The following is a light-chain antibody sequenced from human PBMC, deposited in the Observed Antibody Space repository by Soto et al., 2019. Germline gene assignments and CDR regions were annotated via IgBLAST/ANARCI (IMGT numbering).Light chain of an antibody. Sequence: IQVTQAPSTLSASVGDRVTITCRASQSIRSWLAWHQQNPGKAPKLLTYDASRSESGPPSRFSGSGAATEFTLTISSLQPDYFATYYCQQHNSYSGTFGQGTKVDIK. J-gene: IGKJ1*01. V-gene: IGKV1-5*01. CDR2: DAS. CDR1: QSIRSW. CDR3: QQHNSYSGT.